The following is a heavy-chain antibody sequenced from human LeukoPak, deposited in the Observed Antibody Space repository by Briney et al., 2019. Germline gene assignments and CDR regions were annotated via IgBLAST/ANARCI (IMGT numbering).Heavy chain of an antibody. CDR1: GFSFISYG. D-gene: IGHD4-17*01. Sequence: PGGSLRLSCAASGFSFISYGMHWVRQAPGKGLEWISAIRGTGGTTYYADSVKGRCTISRDNSRNTVYLQMNSLRAEDTALYFCGKDPNGDYVGAFDFWGPGTMVTVSS. V-gene: IGHV3-23*01. CDR2: IRGTGGTT. J-gene: IGHJ3*01. CDR3: GKDPNGDYVGAFDF.